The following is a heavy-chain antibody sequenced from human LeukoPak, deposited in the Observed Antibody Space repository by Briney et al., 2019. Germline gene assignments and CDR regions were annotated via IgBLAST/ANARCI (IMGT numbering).Heavy chain of an antibody. D-gene: IGHD3-22*01. CDR1: GYTFTSYY. CDR2: INSSGGST. V-gene: IGHV1-46*01. CDR3: ARDLGWLYLDL. J-gene: IGHJ2*01. Sequence: GASVKVSCTASGYTFTSYYMHWVRQAPGQGLEWMGIINSSGGSTSYAQKFQGRVTMTRDTSTSIVYMELSSLRSEDTAVYYCARDLGWLYLDLWGRGTLVTVSS.